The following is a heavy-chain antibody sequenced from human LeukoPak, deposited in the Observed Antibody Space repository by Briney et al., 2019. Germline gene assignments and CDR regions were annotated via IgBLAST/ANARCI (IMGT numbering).Heavy chain of an antibody. Sequence: PGGSLRLSCAASGFTLSDVWMSWVRQAPGKGLEWVGRIRSKSAGGTTDYAAPVKDRFTISRDDSQNTLFLQLDSLKTEDPAVYSCTPFANFWSPSAFDYGAQEPLLTVSS. CDR3: TPFANFWSPSAFDY. V-gene: IGHV3-15*01. J-gene: IGHJ4*02. D-gene: IGHD3-3*01. CDR2: IRSKSAGGTT. CDR1: GFTLSDVW.